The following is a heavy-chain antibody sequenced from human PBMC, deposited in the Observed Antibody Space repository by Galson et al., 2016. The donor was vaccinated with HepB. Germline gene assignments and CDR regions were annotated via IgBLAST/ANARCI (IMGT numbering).Heavy chain of an antibody. D-gene: IGHD3-10*01. J-gene: IGHJ4*02. CDR3: ARANFYDPGGYYADY. CDR1: GYTFTGHY. V-gene: IGHV1-2*02. Sequence: SVKVSCKASGYTFTGHYMHWVRQAPGQGLEWMGWVNPNSGLAIYAQKFEGRVTMTRDTSLSTGYMEVSRLRYDDTAVYFCARANFYDPGGYYADYWGQGTLVTVAS. CDR2: VNPNSGLA.